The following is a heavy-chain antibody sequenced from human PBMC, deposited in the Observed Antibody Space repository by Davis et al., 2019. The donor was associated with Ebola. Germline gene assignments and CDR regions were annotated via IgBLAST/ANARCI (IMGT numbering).Heavy chain of an antibody. CDR3: ARGTVVPAARKGNNWFDP. D-gene: IGHD2-2*01. CDR2: ISGSGGST. J-gene: IGHJ5*02. CDR1: GFTFSSYS. Sequence: PGGSLRLSCAASGFTFSSYSMNWVRQAPGKGLEWVSAISGSGGSTYYADSVKGRFTISRDNSKNTLYLQMNSLRAEDTAVYYCARGTVVPAARKGNNWFDPWGQGTLVTVSS. V-gene: IGHV3-23*01.